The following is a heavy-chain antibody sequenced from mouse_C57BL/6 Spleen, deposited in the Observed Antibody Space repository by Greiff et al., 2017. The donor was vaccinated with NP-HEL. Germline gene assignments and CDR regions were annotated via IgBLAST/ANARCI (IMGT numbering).Heavy chain of an antibody. CDR1: GYSFTGYY. V-gene: IGHV1-42*01. J-gene: IGHJ2*01. Sequence: EVQLQQSGPELVKPGASVKISCKASGYSFTGYYMNWVKQSPEKSLEWIGEINPSTGGTTYNQKFKAKATLTVDKSSSTAYMQLKSLTSEDSAVYYCARGITTVVAHGYDYWGQGTTLTVSS. CDR2: INPSTGGT. CDR3: ARGITTVVAHGYDY. D-gene: IGHD1-1*01.